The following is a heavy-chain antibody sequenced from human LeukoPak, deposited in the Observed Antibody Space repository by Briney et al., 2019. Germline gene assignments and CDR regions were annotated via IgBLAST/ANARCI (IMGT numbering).Heavy chain of an antibody. CDR2: ISYDGSNK. V-gene: IGHV3-30*18. CDR3: AKPSEYSSSWYYYYYGMDV. Sequence: PGGSLRLSCAASGFTFSSYGMHWVRQAPGKGLEWVAVISYDGSNKYYADSVKGRFTISRDNSKNTLYLQMNSLRAKDTAVYYCAKPSEYSSSWYYYYYGMDVWGQGTTVTVSS. J-gene: IGHJ6*02. CDR1: GFTFSSYG. D-gene: IGHD6-13*01.